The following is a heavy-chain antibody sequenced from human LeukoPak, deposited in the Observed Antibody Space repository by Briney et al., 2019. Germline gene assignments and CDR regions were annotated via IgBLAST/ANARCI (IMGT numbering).Heavy chain of an antibody. V-gene: IGHV3-7*03. CDR3: ARDRMGAILYFDY. D-gene: IGHD1-26*01. J-gene: IGHJ4*02. CDR1: GFTFSSYW. CDR2: IKQDGSEK. Sequence: PGGSLRLSCAASGFTFSSYWMSWVRQAPGKGLEWVANIKQDGSEKYYVDSVKGRFAISRDNAKNTLYLQMNSLTAEDTAVYYCARDRMGAILYFDYWGQGTLVTVSS.